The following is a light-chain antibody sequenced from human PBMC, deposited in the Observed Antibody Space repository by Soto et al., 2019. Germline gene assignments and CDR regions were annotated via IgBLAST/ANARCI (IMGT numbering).Light chain of an antibody. V-gene: IGKV1-9*01. CDR3: QHLNTYPS. CDR2: AAS. CDR1: QGISSY. J-gene: IGKJ4*01. Sequence: DIQLTQSPSFLSASVGDRVTITCRASQGISSYLAWYQQKPGKAPKLLIFAASILQSGVPSRFSGSGSGTDFTLTISSPQPEDFATYYCQHLNTYPSFGGGTKVEIK.